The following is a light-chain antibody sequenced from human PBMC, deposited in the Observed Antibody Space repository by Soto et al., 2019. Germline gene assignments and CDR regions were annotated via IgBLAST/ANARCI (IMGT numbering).Light chain of an antibody. CDR2: DAS. V-gene: IGKV3-11*01. Sequence: EIVLTQSPATLSLSPGERATLSCRASQTVSTYLAWYQQKPGQAPRLLIYDASNRANGIPARFSSSGSGKAFTPAINRHAPGDSALYYCQQRIRWPPITFGQGTRLEIK. J-gene: IGKJ5*01. CDR3: QQRIRWPPIT. CDR1: QTVSTY.